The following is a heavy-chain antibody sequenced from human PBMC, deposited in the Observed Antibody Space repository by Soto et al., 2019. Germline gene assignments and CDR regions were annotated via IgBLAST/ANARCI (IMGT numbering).Heavy chain of an antibody. CDR1: GFPFSNYW. V-gene: IGHV3-74*03. CDR3: ARVPYCDRSGCYSYFDL. Sequence: EMQLVESGGGLVQPGGPLRLSWAASGFPFSNYWMHWVGQAPGKGPVWVSRICRDGTDTTYADSVKGRFTISRDNAKNTLYLQVNSLRAEDTAVYYCARVPYCDRSGCYSYFDLWGQGALVTVSS. CDR2: ICRDGTDT. J-gene: IGHJ4*02. D-gene: IGHD2-2*01.